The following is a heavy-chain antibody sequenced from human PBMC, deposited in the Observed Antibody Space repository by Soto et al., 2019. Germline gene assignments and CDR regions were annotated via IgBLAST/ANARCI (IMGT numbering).Heavy chain of an antibody. CDR3: ARTGYSSSWHPSPIDY. CDR2: IDWDDDK. V-gene: IGHV2-70*11. J-gene: IGHJ4*02. Sequence: SGPTLVNPTQTLTLTCTFSGFSLSTSGMCVSWIRQPPGKALEWLARIDWDDDKYYSTSLKTRLTISKDTSKNQVVLTMTNMDPVDTATYYCARTGYSSSWHPSPIDYWGQGTLVTVSS. D-gene: IGHD6-13*01. CDR1: GFSLSTSGMC.